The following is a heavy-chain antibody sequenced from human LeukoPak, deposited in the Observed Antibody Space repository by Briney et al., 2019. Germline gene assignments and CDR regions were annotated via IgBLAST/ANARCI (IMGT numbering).Heavy chain of an antibody. V-gene: IGHV3-48*03. J-gene: IGHJ4*02. CDR1: GFTISSFD. CDR2: ISSSGNSI. CDR3: ARAVLGTYYDLDH. D-gene: IGHD3-16*01. Sequence: GGSLGLSCGASGFTISSFDMNWVRQAPGKGLAWISYISSSGNSIYYADSVKGRFTISKDNAKNSLYLQMNSLRADDMGVYYCARAVLGTYYDLDHWGQGALVTVSS.